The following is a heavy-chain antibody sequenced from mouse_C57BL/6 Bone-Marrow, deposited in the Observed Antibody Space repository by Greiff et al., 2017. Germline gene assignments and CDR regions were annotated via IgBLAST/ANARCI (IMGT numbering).Heavy chain of an antibody. V-gene: IGHV4-1*01. J-gene: IGHJ4*01. D-gene: IGHD2-12*01. CDR1: GIDFSRYW. Sequence: EVKLLESGGGLVQPGGSLKLSCAASGIDFSRYWMSWVRRAPGKGLEWIGEINPDSSTINYAPSLKDKFIISRDNAKNTLYLQMSKVRSEDTALYYCARLDDGDYYAMDYWGQGTSVTVSS. CDR3: ARLDDGDYYAMDY. CDR2: INPDSSTI.